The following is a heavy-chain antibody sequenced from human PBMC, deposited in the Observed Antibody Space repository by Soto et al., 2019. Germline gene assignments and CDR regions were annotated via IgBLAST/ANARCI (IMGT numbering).Heavy chain of an antibody. CDR3: AKVGSGWYYFDY. D-gene: IGHD6-19*01. CDR1: GFTFSNYP. CDR2: MSGSGAST. Sequence: EVQVLESGGGLLQPGGSLRLSCTASGFTFSNYPMSWVRQAPGKGLEWVSGMSGSGASTYYADSVKGRFTISRDNSKNTLYLQMNSLRGEDTAIYYCAKVGSGWYYFDYWGQGTLVTVSS. J-gene: IGHJ4*02. V-gene: IGHV3-23*01.